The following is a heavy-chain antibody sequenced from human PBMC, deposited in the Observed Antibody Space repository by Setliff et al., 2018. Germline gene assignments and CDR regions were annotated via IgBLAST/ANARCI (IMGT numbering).Heavy chain of an antibody. CDR1: GDSISGGDYF. D-gene: IGHD1-26*01. V-gene: IGHV4-30-4*08. Sequence: SETLSLTCTVSGDSISGGDYFWSWIRQPPGKGLEWIAYIYHSGSAYYNPSLKSRVTMSVDTSKNQFSLHLTSVTAADTAVYYCAREVGTSTSSDAFDVWGQGMMVTVSS. CDR2: IYHSGSA. J-gene: IGHJ3*01. CDR3: AREVGTSTSSDAFDV.